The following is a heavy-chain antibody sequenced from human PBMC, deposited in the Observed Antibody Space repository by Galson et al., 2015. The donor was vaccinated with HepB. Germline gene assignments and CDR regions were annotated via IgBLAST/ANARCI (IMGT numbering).Heavy chain of an antibody. CDR3: AREITIFGVVIWDYYYYGMDV. D-gene: IGHD3-3*01. J-gene: IGHJ6*02. Sequence: SLRLSCAASGSTFSSYAMHWVRQAPGKGLEWVAVISYDGSNKYYADSVKGRFTISRDNSKNTLYLQMNSLRAEDTAVYYCAREITIFGVVIWDYYYYGMDVWGQGTTVTVSS. V-gene: IGHV3-30-3*01. CDR2: ISYDGSNK. CDR1: GSTFSSYA.